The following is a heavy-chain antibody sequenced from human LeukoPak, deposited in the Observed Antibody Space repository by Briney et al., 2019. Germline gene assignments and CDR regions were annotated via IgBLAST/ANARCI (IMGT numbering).Heavy chain of an antibody. V-gene: IGHV1-69*01. Sequence: SVKVSCEASGGTFSRYAISWVRQAPGQGLEWMGGIIPIFGTANYAQKFQGRVTITADESTSTAYMELSSLRSEDTAVYYCARTLYSGYDWWFDPWGQGTLVTVSS. CDR1: GGTFSRYA. CDR3: ARTLYSGYDWWFDP. J-gene: IGHJ5*02. D-gene: IGHD5-12*01. CDR2: IIPIFGTA.